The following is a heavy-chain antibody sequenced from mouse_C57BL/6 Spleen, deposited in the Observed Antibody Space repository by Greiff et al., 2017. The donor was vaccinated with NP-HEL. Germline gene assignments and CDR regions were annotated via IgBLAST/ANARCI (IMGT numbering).Heavy chain of an antibody. V-gene: IGHV5-15*01. J-gene: IGHJ1*03. CDR3: ARRAYGSRYWYFDV. CDR1: GFTFSDYG. D-gene: IGHD1-1*01. CDR2: ISNFAYSI. Sequence: EVQRVEPGGGLVQPGGSLKLSCAASGFTFSDYGMAWVRQAPRQGPEWVAFISNFAYSIYYADTVTGRFTISRENAKNTLYLDMSSLRSEDTAMYDFARRAYGSRYWYFDVWGTGTTVTVSS.